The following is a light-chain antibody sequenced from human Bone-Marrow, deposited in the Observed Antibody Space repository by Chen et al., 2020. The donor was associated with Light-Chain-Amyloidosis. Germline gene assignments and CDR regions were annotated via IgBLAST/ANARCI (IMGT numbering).Light chain of an antibody. J-gene: IGLJ2*01. V-gene: IGLV3-25*03. CDR1: DLPTKY. CDR2: RDT. CDR3: QSADSSGTYEVI. Sequence: SYELTQPPPVSVSPGQTARITCSGDDLPTKYAYWYQQKPGQAPVLVIHRDTERPSGISERFSGSSSGPTATLTISGVQAEDEADYHGQSADSSGTYEVILGGGTKLTVL.